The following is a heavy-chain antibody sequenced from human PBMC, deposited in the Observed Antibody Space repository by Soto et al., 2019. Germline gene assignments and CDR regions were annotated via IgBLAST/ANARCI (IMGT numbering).Heavy chain of an antibody. Sequence: QVQLVQSGAEVKKPGASVKVSCKASGYTFTTYDITWVRQAPGQGLEWMGRISTYNGNTNYPQSLQGRLTTTTDTSTTTAYMELRTLRSDDTAVYYCASDPYHVLMVNDPDLYGMDVWGQGTTVPVSS. J-gene: IGHJ6*02. V-gene: IGHV1-18*01. D-gene: IGHD2-8*01. CDR1: GYTFTTYD. CDR2: ISTYNGNT. CDR3: ASDPYHVLMVNDPDLYGMDV.